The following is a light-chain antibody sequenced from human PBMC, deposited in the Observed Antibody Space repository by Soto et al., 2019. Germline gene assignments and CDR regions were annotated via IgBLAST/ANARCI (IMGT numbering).Light chain of an antibody. CDR2: GAS. CDR3: QQYNNWPRT. CDR1: RIGSIN. J-gene: IGKJ1*01. Sequence: TQSPCTLSLSTPETATLSCRARRIGSINLAWYQQKPGQAPRLLIYGASTRATGIPARFSGSGSGTEFTLTISSRQSEDFAVYYCQQYNNWPRTFGQGTKV. V-gene: IGKV3-15*01.